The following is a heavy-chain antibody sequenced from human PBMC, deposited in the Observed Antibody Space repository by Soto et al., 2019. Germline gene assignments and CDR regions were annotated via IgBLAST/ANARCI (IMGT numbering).Heavy chain of an antibody. CDR3: ARGEDYGDSLNF. Sequence: LRLSCAASGFTFSTYWMHWVRQGPGKGLVWVSRINSDGSSTSYADSVKGRFTISRDNAKNTLYLQMNSLRAEDTAVYYCARGEDYGDSLNFWGQGTLVTVSS. CDR2: INSDGSST. J-gene: IGHJ4*02. D-gene: IGHD4-17*01. V-gene: IGHV3-74*01. CDR1: GFTFSTYW.